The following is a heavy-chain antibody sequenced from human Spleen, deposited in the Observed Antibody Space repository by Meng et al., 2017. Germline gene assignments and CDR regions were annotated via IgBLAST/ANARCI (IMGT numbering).Heavy chain of an antibody. D-gene: IGHD3-10*01. CDR1: GGSISSSSYY. CDR2: IYYSGST. CDR3: ARGSTDDILWFGESIYYFDY. V-gene: IGHV4-39*07. Sequence: SETLSLTCTVSGGSISSSSYYWGWIRQPPGKGLEWIGSIYYSGSTYYNPSLKSRVTISVDTSKNQFSLKLSSVTAADTAVYYCARGSTDDILWFGESIYYFDYWGQGTLVTVSS. J-gene: IGHJ4*02.